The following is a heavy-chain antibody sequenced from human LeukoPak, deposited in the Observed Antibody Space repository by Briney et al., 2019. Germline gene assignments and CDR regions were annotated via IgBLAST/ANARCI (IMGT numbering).Heavy chain of an antibody. J-gene: IGHJ4*02. Sequence: ASVKVSCKASGYTFSGYYMQWVRQAPGQALEWMGWITPDSGGTDYAEKFQGRVTMTRDTSISTVYMELTRLRSDDTAVYYCARGYRTGGMTIFAHWGQGTLVTVSS. D-gene: IGHD3-3*01. V-gene: IGHV1-2*02. CDR1: GYTFSGYY. CDR2: ITPDSGGT. CDR3: ARGYRTGGMTIFAH.